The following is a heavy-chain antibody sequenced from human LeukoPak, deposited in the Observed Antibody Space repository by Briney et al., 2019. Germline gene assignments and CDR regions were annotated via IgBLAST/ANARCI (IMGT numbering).Heavy chain of an antibody. V-gene: IGHV1-3*01. CDR1: GYRVSKYA. D-gene: IGHD2-15*01. Sequence: ASVKISCKASGYRVSKYAVQWVRQDPGQRFEWMGWVDAGNGDTRYSQKFQGRVTITRDTSASTAYIELRSLRSEDTAMYYCAAGEGYCSGGSCYYDWFDPWGQGTLVTVSS. CDR3: AAGEGYCSGGSCYYDWFDP. J-gene: IGHJ5*02. CDR2: VDAGNGDT.